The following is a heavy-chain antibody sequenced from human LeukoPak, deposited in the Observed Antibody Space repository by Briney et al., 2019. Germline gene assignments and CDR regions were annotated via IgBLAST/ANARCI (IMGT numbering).Heavy chain of an antibody. CDR2: IKQDGSEK. J-gene: IGHJ6*03. D-gene: IGHD5-18*01. CDR1: GFTFSSYW. CDR3: ASCGYRYGQYYYYMDV. V-gene: IGHV3-7*01. Sequence: GGSLRLSCAASGFTFSSYWMSWVRQAPGKGLEWVANIKQDGSEKYYVDSVKGRFTISRDNAKKSLYLQMNSLRAEDTALYYCASCGYRYGQYYYYMDVWGKGTTVTVSS.